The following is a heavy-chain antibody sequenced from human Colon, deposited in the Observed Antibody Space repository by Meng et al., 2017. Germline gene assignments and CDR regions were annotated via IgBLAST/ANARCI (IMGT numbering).Heavy chain of an antibody. D-gene: IGHD7-27*01. J-gene: IGHJ4*02. V-gene: IGHV3-7*01. CDR3: ARDSGWGSLDY. CDR2: IDPDGTVK. Sequence: GESLKISCTPSGFTFSDSWMTWVRQAPGKGLEWVGNIDPDGTVKNYVDSVKGRFTISRDNAKNSLFLQMNSLRAEDTAVYYCARDSGWGSLDYWGQGTLVTVSS. CDR1: GFTFSDSW.